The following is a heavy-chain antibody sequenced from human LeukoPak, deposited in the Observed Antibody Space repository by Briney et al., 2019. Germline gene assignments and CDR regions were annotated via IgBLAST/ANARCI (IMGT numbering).Heavy chain of an antibody. CDR3: ARGLRYSSSFTSSDY. CDR1: GFTFSSYA. Sequence: GGSLRLSCAASGFTFSSYAMHWVRQAPGKGLEYVAAISSNGGSTYYANSVKGRFTISRANSKNTLDLQMGSLRAEDMAVYYCARGLRYSSSFTSSDYWGQGTLVTVSP. J-gene: IGHJ4*02. D-gene: IGHD6-6*01. V-gene: IGHV3-64*01. CDR2: ISSNGGST.